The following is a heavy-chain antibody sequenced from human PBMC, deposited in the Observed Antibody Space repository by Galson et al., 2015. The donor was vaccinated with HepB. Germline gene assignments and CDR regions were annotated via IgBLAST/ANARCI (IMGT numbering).Heavy chain of an antibody. D-gene: IGHD3-10*01. CDR1: GFTFSSYW. CDR3: ARRYYGSGSLYFDY. Sequence: SLRLSCAASGFTFSSYWMSWVRQAPGKGLEWVANIKQDGSEKYYVDSVKGRFTISRDNAKNSLYLQMNSLRAEDTAVYYCARRYYGSGSLYFDYWGQGTLVTVSS. CDR2: IKQDGSEK. V-gene: IGHV3-7*03. J-gene: IGHJ4*02.